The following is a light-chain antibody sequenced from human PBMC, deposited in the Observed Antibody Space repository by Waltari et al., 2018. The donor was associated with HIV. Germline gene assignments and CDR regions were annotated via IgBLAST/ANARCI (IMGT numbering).Light chain of an antibody. CDR3: QSYDSSLSGWV. CDR1: SSNIGAGYD. J-gene: IGLJ3*02. CDR2: GKH. Sequence: QSVLTQPPSVSGAPGQRVTISCTGSSSNIGAGYDVHWYQQLPGTAPKLLIYGKHNRPSGVPDRFSGSKSGTSASLAITGLQAEDEADYYCQSYDSSLSGWVFGGETKLTVL. V-gene: IGLV1-40*01.